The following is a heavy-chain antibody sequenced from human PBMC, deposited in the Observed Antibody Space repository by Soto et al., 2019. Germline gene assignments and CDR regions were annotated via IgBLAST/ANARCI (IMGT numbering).Heavy chain of an antibody. V-gene: IGHV1-3*01. Sequence: ASVKVSCKASGYTFTSYAMHWVRQAPGQRLEWMGWINAGNGNTKYSRKFQGRVTITRDTSASTAYMELSSLRSEDTAVYYCARGFAVAGTWYFDYWGQGTLVTVSS. CDR3: ARGFAVAGTWYFDY. CDR2: INAGNGNT. J-gene: IGHJ4*02. CDR1: GYTFTSYA. D-gene: IGHD6-19*01.